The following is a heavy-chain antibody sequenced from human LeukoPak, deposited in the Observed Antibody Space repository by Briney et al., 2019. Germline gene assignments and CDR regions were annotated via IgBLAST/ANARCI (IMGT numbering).Heavy chain of an antibody. J-gene: IGHJ5*02. Sequence: SVKVSCKASGGTFSSYAISWVRQAPGQGLEWMEGIIPIFGTANYAQKFQGRVTITADESTSTAYMELSSLRSEDTAVYYCARAKGLRYSYGWFDPWGQGTLVTVSS. D-gene: IGHD5-18*01. CDR3: ARAKGLRYSYGWFDP. CDR2: IIPIFGTA. CDR1: GGTFSSYA. V-gene: IGHV1-69*13.